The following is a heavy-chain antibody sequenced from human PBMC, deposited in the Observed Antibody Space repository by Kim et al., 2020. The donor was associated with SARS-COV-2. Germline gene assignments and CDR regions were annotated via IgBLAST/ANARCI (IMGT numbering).Heavy chain of an antibody. D-gene: IGHD2-2*02. CDR3: AREGYCSSTSCYKDY. J-gene: IGHJ4*02. CDR2: IWYDGSNK. Sequence: GGSLRLSCAASGFTFSSYGMHWVRQAPGKGLEWVAVIWYDGSNKYYADSVKGRFTISRDNSKNTLYLQMNSLRAEHTAVYYCAREGYCSSTSCYKDYWGQGTLVTVSS. V-gene: IGHV3-33*01. CDR1: GFTFSSYG.